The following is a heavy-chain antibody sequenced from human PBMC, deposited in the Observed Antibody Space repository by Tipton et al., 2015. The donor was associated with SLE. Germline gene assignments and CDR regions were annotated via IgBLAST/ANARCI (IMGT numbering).Heavy chain of an antibody. D-gene: IGHD6-6*01. CDR2: IYHSGST. CDR3: ARRRQLGLYSYYMDV. Sequence: TLSLTCTVSGYSISSGYSWAWIRQPPGKRLEWIGIIYHSGSTYYNPSLKSRVTISVDTSKNQFSLNLNSVTAADTAVYYCARRRQLGLYSYYMDVWGKGTTVIVSS. V-gene: IGHV4-38-2*02. CDR1: GYSISSGYS. J-gene: IGHJ6*03.